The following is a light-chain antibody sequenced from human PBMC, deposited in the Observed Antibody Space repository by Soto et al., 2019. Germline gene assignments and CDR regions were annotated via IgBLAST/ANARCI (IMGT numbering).Light chain of an antibody. CDR2: DAS. CDR3: QQYNSYPAT. J-gene: IGKJ1*01. Sequence: DIQMTHSPSTLSASVGDRVTITFRASQSISSWLAWYQQKPGKAPKLLIYDASSLESGVPSRFSGSGSGTEFTLTISSLQPDDFATYYCQQYNSYPATFGQGTKVDIK. CDR1: QSISSW. V-gene: IGKV1-5*01.